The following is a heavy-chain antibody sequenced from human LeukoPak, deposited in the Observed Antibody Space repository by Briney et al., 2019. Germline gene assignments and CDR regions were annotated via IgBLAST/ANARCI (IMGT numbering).Heavy chain of an antibody. CDR2: TYYRSKWYN. V-gene: IGHV6-1*01. Sequence: SQTLSLTCAISGDSVSSNSAAWNWIRQSPSRGLEWLGRTYYRSKWYNDYAVSVKSRITINPDTSKSQFSLQLNPVTPEDTAVYYCARGLEQWLVRWFDPWGQGTLVTVSS. J-gene: IGHJ5*02. CDR1: GDSVSSNSAA. CDR3: ARGLEQWLVRWFDP. D-gene: IGHD6-19*01.